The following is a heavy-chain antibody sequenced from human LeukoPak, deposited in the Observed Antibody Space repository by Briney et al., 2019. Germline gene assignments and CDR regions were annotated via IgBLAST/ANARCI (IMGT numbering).Heavy chain of an antibody. CDR2: ISSSSLYI. V-gene: IGHV3-21*01. CDR3: FCGSRFVYHFDY. J-gene: IGHJ4*02. CDR1: GFTLSTYS. D-gene: IGHD2-21*01. Sequence: GGSLRLSCAASGFTLSTYSLNWVRQAPGKGLEWVSSISSSSLYIYYADSVKGRFTISRDNAKNSLFLQMNSLRAEDTVVYYCFCGSRFVYHFDYWGQGSLVTVSS.